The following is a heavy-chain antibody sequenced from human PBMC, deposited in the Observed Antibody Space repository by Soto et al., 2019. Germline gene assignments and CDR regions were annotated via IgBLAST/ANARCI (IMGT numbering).Heavy chain of an antibody. J-gene: IGHJ6*02. CDR3: ARELHGGSYGMDV. CDR2: IGTTGDT. V-gene: IGHV3-13*01. Sequence: PGGSLRLSCAASGFTFSSYDMHWVRQATGKGLEWVSAIGTTGDTYYPGSVKGRFTISREKAKNSLYLQMNSLSAGDTAVYYCARELHGGSYGMDVWGQGTTVTVSS. CDR1: GFTFSSYD.